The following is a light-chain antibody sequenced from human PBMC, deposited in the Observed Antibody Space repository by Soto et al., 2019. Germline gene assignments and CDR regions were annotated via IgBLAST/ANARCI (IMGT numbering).Light chain of an antibody. CDR3: QQYDSTVWT. Sequence: EIVLSQSPGTVSLSPDETATLSFRASQTVDSRYLAWYQQKRGQAPTLLIYATSSRATGVPDRFSGGGSGPDFTLIIRRLEPEDFAVYYCQQYDSTVWTFGQGTKVDIK. CDR2: ATS. J-gene: IGKJ1*01. CDR1: QTVDSRY. V-gene: IGKV3-20*01.